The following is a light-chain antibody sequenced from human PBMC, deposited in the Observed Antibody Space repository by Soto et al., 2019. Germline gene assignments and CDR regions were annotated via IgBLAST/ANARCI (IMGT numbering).Light chain of an antibody. CDR3: SSYAGNNNLVV. Sequence: QSALTQPPSASGSPGQSVTISCTGTSRDVGGYDCVSWYQQHPDKAPKLLIYEVTKRPSGVPDRFSGSKSGNTASLTVSGLQPEDEADYYCSSYAGNNNLVVFGGGTKLTVL. CDR1: SRDVGGYDC. CDR2: EVT. V-gene: IGLV2-8*01. J-gene: IGLJ2*01.